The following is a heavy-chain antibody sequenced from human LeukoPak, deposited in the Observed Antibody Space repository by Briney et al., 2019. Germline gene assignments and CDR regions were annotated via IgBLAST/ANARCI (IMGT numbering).Heavy chain of an antibody. Sequence: GGSLRLSCAASGFTVSSNYMSWVRQAPGKGLEWVSVIYTDGSTYYADSVKGRFTISRDNSKNTLYLQMNSLRAEDTAVYYCARGQCASGSYYFDYWGQGTLVTVSS. CDR3: ARGQCASGSYYFDY. CDR2: IYTDGST. J-gene: IGHJ4*02. D-gene: IGHD3-10*01. CDR1: GFTVSSNY. V-gene: IGHV3-53*01.